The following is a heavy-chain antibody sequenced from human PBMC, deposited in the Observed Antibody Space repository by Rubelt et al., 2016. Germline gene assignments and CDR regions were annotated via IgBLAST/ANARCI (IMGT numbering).Heavy chain of an antibody. J-gene: IGHJ4*02. CDR2: ISYDGSNK. CDR3: ATSEWEPLPFPDY. Sequence: EWVAVISYDGSNKYYADSVKGRFTISRDNSKNTLYLQMNSLRAEDTAVYYCATSEWEPLPFPDYWGQGTLVTVSS. V-gene: IGHV3-30*04. D-gene: IGHD1-26*01.